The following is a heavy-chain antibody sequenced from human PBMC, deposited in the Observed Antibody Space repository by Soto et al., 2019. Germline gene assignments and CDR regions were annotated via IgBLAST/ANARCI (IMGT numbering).Heavy chain of an antibody. Sequence: GGSLRLSCAASGFSFSSYAMSWVRQAPGKGLEWVSAISGSGGSTYYADSVKGRFTISRDNSKNTLYLQMNSLRAEDTAVYYCAKGPFYYYYMDVWGKGTTVTVSS. CDR1: GFSFSSYA. V-gene: IGHV3-23*01. CDR2: ISGSGGST. J-gene: IGHJ6*03. CDR3: AKGPFYYYYMDV.